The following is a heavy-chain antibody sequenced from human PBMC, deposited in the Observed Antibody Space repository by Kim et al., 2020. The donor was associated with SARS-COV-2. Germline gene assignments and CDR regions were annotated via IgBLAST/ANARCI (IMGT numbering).Heavy chain of an antibody. D-gene: IGHD1-26*01. V-gene: IGHV3-21*01. J-gene: IGHJ4*02. CDR3: ARDGASIVGATTLFDY. Sequence: GKGTFTSAKDNAKNSLYLQMKSLRAEDTAVYYCARDGASIVGATTLFDYWGQGTLVTVSS.